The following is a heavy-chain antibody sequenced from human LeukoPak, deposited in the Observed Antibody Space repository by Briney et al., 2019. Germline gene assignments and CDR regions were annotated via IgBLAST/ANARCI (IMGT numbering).Heavy chain of an antibody. CDR1: GFTFSNAW. V-gene: IGHV3-15*01. CDR3: AKDTPITIRAWFDP. Sequence: PGGSLRLSCAASGFTFSNAWMSWVRQAPGKGLEWVGRIKSKTDGGTTDYAAPVKGRFTISRDDSKNTLYLQMNSLRAEDTAVYYCAKDTPITIRAWFDPWGQGTLVTVSS. CDR2: IKSKTDGGTT. D-gene: IGHD3-9*01. J-gene: IGHJ5*02.